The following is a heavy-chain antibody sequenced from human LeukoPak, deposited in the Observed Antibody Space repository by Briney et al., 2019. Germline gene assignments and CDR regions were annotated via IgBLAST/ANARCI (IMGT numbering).Heavy chain of an antibody. CDR2: IKANSGDT. Sequence: ASVKVSCKASGYIFTAYYLHWVRQAPGQGPEWMGWIKANSGDTNYAQKFQGRVTMTRDTSISTVYMELSRLTSDDTAVYYCTRVGDGYPYSGQGSLVTVSS. CDR1: GYIFTAYY. J-gene: IGHJ4*02. D-gene: IGHD5-24*01. CDR3: TRVGDGYPY. V-gene: IGHV1-2*02.